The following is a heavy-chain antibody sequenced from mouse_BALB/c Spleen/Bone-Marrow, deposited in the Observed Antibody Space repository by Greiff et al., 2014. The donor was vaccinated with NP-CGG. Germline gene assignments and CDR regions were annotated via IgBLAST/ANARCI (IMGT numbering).Heavy chain of an antibody. J-gene: IGHJ4*01. CDR1: GYTFTGYW. D-gene: IGHD2-4*01. Sequence: QVQFQQSGAELARPGASVKLSCKASGYTFTGYWMQWVKQRPGQGLEWIGAIYPGDGDTRYTQKFKGKATLTAEKSSSTAYMQLSSLASEDSAVYYCARGNYEGAMDYWGQGTAVTVSS. V-gene: IGHV1-87*01. CDR3: ARGNYEGAMDY. CDR2: IYPGDGDT.